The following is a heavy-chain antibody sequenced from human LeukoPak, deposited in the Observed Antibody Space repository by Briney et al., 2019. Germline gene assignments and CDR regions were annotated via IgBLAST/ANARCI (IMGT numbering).Heavy chain of an antibody. CDR3: ASNSIGLYYFDY. CDR2: IYYSGST. J-gene: IGHJ4*02. D-gene: IGHD2-21*01. V-gene: IGHV4-61*08. Sequence: PSETLSLTCTVSGGSISSGDYYWSWIRQPPGKGLEWIGYIYYSGSTNYNPSLKSRVTISVDTSKNQFSLKLSSVTAADTAVYYCASNSIGLYYFDYWGQGTLVTVSS. CDR1: GGSISSGDYY.